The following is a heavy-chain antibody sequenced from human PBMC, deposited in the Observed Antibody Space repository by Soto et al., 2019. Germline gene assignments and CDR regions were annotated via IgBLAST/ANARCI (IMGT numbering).Heavy chain of an antibody. J-gene: IGHJ6*03. D-gene: IGHD1-1*01. CDR3: ARDREERFQFQRAYYYYYMDV. CDR1: GFTFSSYG. CDR2: IWYDGSNK. Sequence: GGSLRLSCAASGFTFSSYGMHWVRQAPGKGLEWVAVIWYDGSNKYYADSVKGRFTISRDNSKNTLYLQMNSLRAEDTAVYYCARDREERFQFQRAYYYYYMDVWGKGTTVTVSS. V-gene: IGHV3-33*01.